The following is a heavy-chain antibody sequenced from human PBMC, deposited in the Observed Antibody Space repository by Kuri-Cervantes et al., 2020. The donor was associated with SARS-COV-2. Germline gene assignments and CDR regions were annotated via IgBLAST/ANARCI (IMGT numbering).Heavy chain of an antibody. D-gene: IGHD4-17*01. J-gene: IGHJ4*02. CDR1: GFPFSDYG. CDR2: TSYDGKNK. CDR3: ARDSKDYGDYGMGEGGIDY. V-gene: IGHV3-30*04. Sequence: GGSLRLSCAASGFPFSDYGLHWVRQAPGKGLEWVAVTSYDGKNKNYAHSVKGRFTISRDNSKNTLYLQMNSLRAEDTAVYYCARDSKDYGDYGMGEGGIDYWGQGTLVTVSS.